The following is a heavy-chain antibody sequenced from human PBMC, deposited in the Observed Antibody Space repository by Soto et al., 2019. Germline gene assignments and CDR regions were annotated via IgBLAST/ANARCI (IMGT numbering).Heavy chain of an antibody. V-gene: IGHV3-30*18. CDR1: GFTFSSYG. J-gene: IGHJ6*02. CDR3: AKEISRSWYYYYYGMGV. D-gene: IGHD6-13*01. CDR2: ISYDGSNK. Sequence: QVQLVESGGGVVQPGRSLRLSCAASGFTFSSYGMHWVRQAPGKGLEWVAVISYDGSNKYYADSVKGRFTISRDNSKNTLYLQMNSLRAEDTAVYYCAKEISRSWYYYYYGMGVWGQGTTVTVS.